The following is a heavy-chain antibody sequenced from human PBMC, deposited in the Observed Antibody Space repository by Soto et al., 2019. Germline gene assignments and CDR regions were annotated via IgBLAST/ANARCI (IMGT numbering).Heavy chain of an antibody. J-gene: IGHJ4*02. V-gene: IGHV2-5*01. CDR2: LYWNDDN. CDR3: AHGSGWLFDY. D-gene: IGHD6-19*01. CDR1: GFSLSSRAVG. Sequence: QITLKESGPTLVKPTQTLTLTCTFSGFSLSSRAVGVGWIRQPPGKALEWLALLYWNDDNHYSPSLRSRLTLTKDNSKNQVVLTMTNMDPVDTASYYCAHGSGWLFDYWGQGTLVTVSS.